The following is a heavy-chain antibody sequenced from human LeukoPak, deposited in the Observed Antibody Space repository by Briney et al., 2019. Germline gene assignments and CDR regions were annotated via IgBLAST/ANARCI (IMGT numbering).Heavy chain of an antibody. V-gene: IGHV3-33*01. J-gene: IGHJ4*02. CDR1: GFTFGGYG. D-gene: IGHD6-19*01. CDR3: TRDLAGAPFRNFDL. CDR2: IAYDGSRA. Sequence: GRSLRLSCAGSGFTFGGYGMHWFRQTPGKGLEWVAVIAYDGSRAFYADSVKGRFTISRDNSKNTMSVQMDDLRAEDTAVYYCTRDLAGAPFRNFDLWGQGTLVTVSS.